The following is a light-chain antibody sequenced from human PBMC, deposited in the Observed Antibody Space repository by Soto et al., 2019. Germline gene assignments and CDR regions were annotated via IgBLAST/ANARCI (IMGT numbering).Light chain of an antibody. CDR3: QQYGRYPWT. J-gene: IGKJ1*01. CDR1: ENIDRW. Sequence: DIPMTQSPPTLSASVGDRVTITCRASENIDRWLAWYQQKLGKAPRLLMYAVSSLESGGPSRVIGSGSGTDFTLTISGLQPEDFATYHCQQYGRYPWTFGQGPKVEV. CDR2: AVS. V-gene: IGKV1-5*01.